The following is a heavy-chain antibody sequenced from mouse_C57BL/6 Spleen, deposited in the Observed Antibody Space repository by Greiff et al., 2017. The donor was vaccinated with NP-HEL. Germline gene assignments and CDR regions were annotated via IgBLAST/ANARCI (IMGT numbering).Heavy chain of an antibody. CDR3: VRHRIPWGFDY. CDR1: GFSFNTYA. D-gene: IGHD4-1*01. V-gene: IGHV10-1*01. Sequence: DVQLVESGGGLVQPKGSLKLSCAASGFSFNTYAMNWVRQAPGKGLEWVARIRSKSNNYATYYADSVKDRFTISRDDSESMLYLQMNNLKTEDTAMYYCVRHRIPWGFDYWGQGTTLTVSS. J-gene: IGHJ2*01. CDR2: IRSKSNNYAT.